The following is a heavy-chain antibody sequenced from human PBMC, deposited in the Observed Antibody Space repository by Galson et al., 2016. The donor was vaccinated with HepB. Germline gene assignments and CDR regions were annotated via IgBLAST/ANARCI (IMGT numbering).Heavy chain of an antibody. CDR3: PACTLFGWVITFDNYAMDV. V-gene: IGHV1-69*04. Sequence: SVKVSCKASGGTFNTYGISWVRQAPGQGLEWMGKIIPMLGTADYAQEFQGRVTITADKSTSTTYMEVSSLGSEDTAVYYCPACTLFGWVITFDNYAMDVWGQGTTVTVSS. CDR2: IIPMLGTA. J-gene: IGHJ6*02. D-gene: IGHD3-3*01. CDR1: GGTFNTYG.